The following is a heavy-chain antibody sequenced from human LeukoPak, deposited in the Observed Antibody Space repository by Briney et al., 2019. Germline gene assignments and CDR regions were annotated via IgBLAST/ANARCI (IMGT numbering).Heavy chain of an antibody. CDR3: ARGGDKHAFDI. CDR1: GFIFEDYG. V-gene: IGHV3-20*04. Sequence: GGSLRLSCAASGFIFEDYGMSWVRQVPGKGLEWVSGINWNGGTTGYADSVQGRFTISRDNAKNSLYLQMNSLRAEDTAVYYCARGGDKHAFDIWGQGTMVTVSS. J-gene: IGHJ3*02. CDR2: INWNGGTT.